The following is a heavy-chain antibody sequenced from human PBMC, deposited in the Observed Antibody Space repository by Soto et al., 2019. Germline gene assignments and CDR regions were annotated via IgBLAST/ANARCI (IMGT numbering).Heavy chain of an antibody. CDR2: IYPGDSDT. CDR1: GYSFASYW. CDR3: ARNRSFTLGFYYDGMDV. Sequence: LGESLKISCQGSGYSFASYWIGWVRQMPGKDLEWMGIIYPGDSDTRYSPSFQGQVTISADKSLRTAYLQWTSLKASDTALYYCARNRSFTLGFYYDGMDVWGQGTTVTVSS. V-gene: IGHV5-51*01. J-gene: IGHJ6*02. D-gene: IGHD6-6*01.